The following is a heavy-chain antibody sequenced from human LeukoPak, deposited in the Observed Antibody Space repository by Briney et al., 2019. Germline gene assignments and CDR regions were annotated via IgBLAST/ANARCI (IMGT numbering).Heavy chain of an antibody. J-gene: IGHJ3*02. CDR1: GGTFSSYA. V-gene: IGHV1-69*06. Sequence: SVKVSCKASGGTFSSYAISWVRQAPGQGLEWMGGIIPIFGTANYAQKFQGRVTITADKSTSTAYMELSSLRSEDTAVYYCAGQYSSSWYGDAFDIWGQGTMVTVSS. CDR3: AGQYSSSWYGDAFDI. D-gene: IGHD6-13*01. CDR2: IIPIFGTA.